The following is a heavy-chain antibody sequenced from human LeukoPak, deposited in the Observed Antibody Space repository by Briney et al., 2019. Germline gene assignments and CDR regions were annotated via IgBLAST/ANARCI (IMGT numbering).Heavy chain of an antibody. J-gene: IGHJ5*02. Sequence: GGSLRLSCAASGFDLSNYAMTWVRQAPAKGLEWVSSIRIGGGGTYYADSVKGRFTISRDNSENTLHLQMNNLRVGDTAKYFCAKCMVLSQGWCNWFDPWGQGTLVTVSS. CDR3: AKCMVLSQGWCNWFDP. CDR1: GFDLSNYA. CDR2: IRIGGGGT. V-gene: IGHV3-23*01. D-gene: IGHD6-13*01.